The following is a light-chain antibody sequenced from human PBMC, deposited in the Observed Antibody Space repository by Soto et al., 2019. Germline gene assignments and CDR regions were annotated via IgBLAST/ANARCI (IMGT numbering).Light chain of an antibody. Sequence: QSALTQPASVSGSPGQSITISCTGTGSDIGGYNHVSWYQHHPGKAPKLIIYEVTNRPSGVSNRFSGSKSGNTASLTISGLQAEDEADYYCSSYTSSTTYVFANVTKLTVL. CDR3: SSYTSSTTYV. V-gene: IGLV2-14*01. CDR2: EVT. J-gene: IGLJ1*01. CDR1: GSDIGGYNH.